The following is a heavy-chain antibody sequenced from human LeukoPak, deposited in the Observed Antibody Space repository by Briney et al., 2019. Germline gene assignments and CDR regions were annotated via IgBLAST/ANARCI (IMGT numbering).Heavy chain of an antibody. V-gene: IGHV1-69*04. CDR2: IIPILTEI. D-gene: IGHD3-16*02. J-gene: IGHJ3*01. CDR1: EGTFSTYD. CDR3: ARSGAKYYDYVWGSYRPNDAFDV. Sequence: GASVKVSFKASEGTFSTYDINWVRLAPGQGLEWMGKIIPILTEIKYAQKFQGRVTISADKYTGTAYMELRRLRSEDTAVYYCARSGAKYYDYVWGSYRPNDAFDVWGQGTTITVSS.